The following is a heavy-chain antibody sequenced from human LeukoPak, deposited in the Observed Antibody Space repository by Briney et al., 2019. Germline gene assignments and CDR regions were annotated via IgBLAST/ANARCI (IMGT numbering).Heavy chain of an antibody. CDR3: AKASGWYAPFDY. V-gene: IGHV3-30-3*01. J-gene: IGHJ4*02. CDR1: GFTFSTYT. CDR2: ISYDGSSK. D-gene: IGHD6-19*01. Sequence: GRSLRLSCAASGFTFSTYTMHWVRQAPGKGLEWVAVISYDGSSKYYADSVKGRFTISRDNSKNTLYVQMNSLRGEDTAVYYCAKASGWYAPFDYWGQGTLVTVSS.